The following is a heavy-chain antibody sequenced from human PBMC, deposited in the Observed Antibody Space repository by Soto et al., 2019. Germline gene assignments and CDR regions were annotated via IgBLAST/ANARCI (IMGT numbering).Heavy chain of an antibody. J-gene: IGHJ4*02. CDR1: GFTFSNYA. Sequence: EEHLLESGGDSVQPGGPLRLACVASGFTFSNYAMSWVRQAPGKGLDWVSSISIRGDRTYDADSVKGRFTVSRDNSKNTLYLQIYNLRAEDTSIYYCAKDPNGQILVISPLHSWGQGTRVTVSS. CDR3: AKDPNGQILVISPLHS. CDR2: ISIRGDRT. D-gene: IGHD3-9*01. V-gene: IGHV3-23*01.